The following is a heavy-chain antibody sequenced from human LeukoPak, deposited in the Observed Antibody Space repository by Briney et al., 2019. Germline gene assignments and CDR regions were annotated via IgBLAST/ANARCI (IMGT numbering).Heavy chain of an antibody. J-gene: IGHJ4*02. V-gene: IGHV3-11*06. D-gene: IGHD6-19*01. CDR3: ARETVAGTLDY. CDR2: ISSSSSYT. CDR1: GFTFSDYY. Sequence: GRSLRLSCAASGFTFSDYYMSWIRQAPGKGLEWVSYISSSSSYTNYADSVKGRFTISRDNAKNSLYLQMNSLRAEDTAVYYCARETVAGTLDYWGQGTLVTVSS.